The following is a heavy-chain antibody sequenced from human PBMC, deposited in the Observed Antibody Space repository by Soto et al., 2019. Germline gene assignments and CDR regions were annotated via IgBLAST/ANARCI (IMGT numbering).Heavy chain of an antibody. CDR1: GYAFTTYG. V-gene: IGHV1-18*01. CDR2: ISAHNGNT. Sequence: QVHLVQSGAEVKKPGASVKVSCKGSGYAFTTYGTTWVRQAPGQGLEWMGWISAHNGNTNYAQKLQGRVTVTRDTSTSPAYMELRSLRSDDTAVYYCARGRDGDYWGQGALVTVSS. J-gene: IGHJ4*02. D-gene: IGHD6-6*01. CDR3: ARGRDGDY.